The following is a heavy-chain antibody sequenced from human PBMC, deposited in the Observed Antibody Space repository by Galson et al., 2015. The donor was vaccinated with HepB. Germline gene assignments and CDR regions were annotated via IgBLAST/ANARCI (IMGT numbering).Heavy chain of an antibody. J-gene: IGHJ4*02. CDR2: IIPISGIT. V-gene: IGHV1-69*04. CDR3: ARDCVHPCISPTGTGLDY. D-gene: IGHD3/OR15-3a*01. Sequence: SVKVSCKASGGTFSSYIISWVRQAPGQGLEWMGRIIPISGITNYAQRFQGRVAITADKYTSTAYMELSSLRSEDTAMYYCARDCVHPCISPTGTGLDYWGQGTLVTVSS. CDR1: GGTFSSYI.